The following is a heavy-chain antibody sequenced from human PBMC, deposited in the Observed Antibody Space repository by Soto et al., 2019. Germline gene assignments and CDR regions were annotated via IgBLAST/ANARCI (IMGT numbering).Heavy chain of an antibody. CDR1: RFTFSDFA. CDR3: AKDAVPYNGKWDWFDF. V-gene: IGHV3-23*01. CDR2: IGGGGTDT. Sequence: DVQLLESGGGLVQPGGSLTLSCAASRFTFSDFAMSWVRQAPGKGLEWVSSIGGGGTDTYYADSVKGRFTISRDNSNNTLYLQLDSLRDEDTAVYYCAKDAVPYNGKWDWFDFWGQGTLVTVSS. J-gene: IGHJ5*01. D-gene: IGHD1-26*01.